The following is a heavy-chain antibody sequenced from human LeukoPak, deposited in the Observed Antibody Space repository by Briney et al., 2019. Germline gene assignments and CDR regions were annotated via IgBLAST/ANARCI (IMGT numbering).Heavy chain of an antibody. CDR2: ISYDGSNK. V-gene: IGHV3-30-3*01. CDR3: ARSVWYCSSTSCFDDSNWFDP. Sequence: GRSLRLSCAASGFTFSSYAMPWVRQAPGKGLEWVAVISYDGSNKYYADSVKGRFTISRDNSKNTLYLQMNSLRAEDTAVYYCARSVWYCSSTSCFDDSNWFDPWGQGTLVTVSS. J-gene: IGHJ5*02. CDR1: GFTFSSYA. D-gene: IGHD2-2*01.